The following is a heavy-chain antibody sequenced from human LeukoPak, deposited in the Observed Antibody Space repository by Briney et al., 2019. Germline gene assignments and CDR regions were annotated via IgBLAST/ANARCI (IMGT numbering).Heavy chain of an antibody. CDR2: ISGSGGST. Sequence: GGSLRLSCAASGFTFSSSSMNWVRQAPGKGLEWVSAISGSGGSTYYADSVKGRFTISGDNAKNSLYLQMNSLRAEDTAVYFCARGIYTSSPRNPKNFFDYWGQGTLVTVS. J-gene: IGHJ4*02. V-gene: IGHV3-21*01. CDR3: ARGIYTSSPRNPKNFFDY. D-gene: IGHD2-2*02. CDR1: GFTFSSSS.